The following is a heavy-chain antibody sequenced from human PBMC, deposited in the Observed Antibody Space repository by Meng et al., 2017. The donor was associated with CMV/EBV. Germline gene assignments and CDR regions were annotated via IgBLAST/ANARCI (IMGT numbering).Heavy chain of an antibody. J-gene: IGHJ6*02. CDR1: GGTFSSYA. CDR3: TGQDCSSTSCYTQTDYYYYGMDV. V-gene: IGHV1-69*13. CDR2: IIPIFGTA. Sequence: SVKVSCKASGGTFSSYAISWVRQAPGQGLEWMGGIIPIFGTANYAQKFQGRVTITADESTSTAYIELSSLRSEDTAVYYCTGQDCSSTSCYTQTDYYYYGMDVWGQGTTVTVSS. D-gene: IGHD2-2*02.